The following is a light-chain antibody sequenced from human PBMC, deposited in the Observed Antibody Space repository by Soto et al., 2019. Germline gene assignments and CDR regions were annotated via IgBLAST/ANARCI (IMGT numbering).Light chain of an antibody. J-gene: IGKJ1*01. CDR1: QSVYSL. V-gene: IGKV3-11*01. CDR3: QQRANLWT. CDR2: DAA. Sequence: EIVLTQSPATLSLSPGERATLSCRASQSVYSLLAWYQQKPGQAPRLLIYDAANRATGIPARFSGSGYGTVFTLTISSLEPEDFAVYYCQQRANLWTFGQGTRVQIK.